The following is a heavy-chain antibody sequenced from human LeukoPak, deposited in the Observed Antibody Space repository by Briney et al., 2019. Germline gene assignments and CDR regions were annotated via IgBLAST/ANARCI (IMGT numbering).Heavy chain of an antibody. D-gene: IGHD3-22*01. CDR1: GYTFTGYY. Sequence: ASVKVSCKASGYTFTGYYMHWVRQAPGQGLEWMGWINPNSGGTNYAQKFQGRVTMTRDTSISTAYMELSSLRSEDTAVYYCARGVHKFYYDSSDYQPFAFDIWGQGTMVTISS. CDR3: ARGVHKFYYDSSDYQPFAFDI. CDR2: INPNSGGT. J-gene: IGHJ3*02. V-gene: IGHV1-2*02.